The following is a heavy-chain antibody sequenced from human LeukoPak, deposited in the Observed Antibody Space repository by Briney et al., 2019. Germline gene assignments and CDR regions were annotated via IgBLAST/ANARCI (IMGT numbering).Heavy chain of an antibody. J-gene: IGHJ4*02. CDR3: ARDRVYDSSGSPRPFDY. V-gene: IGHV1-18*01. Sequence: ASVKVSCKASGYTFTSYGISWVRQAPGQGLEWMGWISAYNGNTNYAQKLQGRVTMTTDTSTSTAYMERRSLRSDDTAVYYCARDRVYDSSGSPRPFDYWGQGTLVTVSS. D-gene: IGHD3-22*01. CDR1: GYTFTSYG. CDR2: ISAYNGNT.